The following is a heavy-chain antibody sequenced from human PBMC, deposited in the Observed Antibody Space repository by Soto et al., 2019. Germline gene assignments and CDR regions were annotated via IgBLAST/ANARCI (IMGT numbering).Heavy chain of an antibody. CDR2: ISSSGSTI. V-gene: IGHV3-11*01. CDR3: VTEQLRLHMDV. D-gene: IGHD5-18*01. Sequence: PGGSLRLSCAASGFTFSDYYMSWIRQAPGKGLEWVSYISSSGSTIYYADSVKGRFTISRDNAKNSLYLQMNSLRAEDTAVYYCVTEQLRLHMDVWGQGTTVTVSS. J-gene: IGHJ6*02. CDR1: GFTFSDYY.